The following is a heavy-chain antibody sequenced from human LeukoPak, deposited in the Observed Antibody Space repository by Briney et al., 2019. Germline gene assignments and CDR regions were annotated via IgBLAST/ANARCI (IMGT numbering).Heavy chain of an antibody. J-gene: IGHJ4*02. CDR1: GYTFTSYA. CDR2: INTNTGNP. D-gene: IGHD3-22*01. CDR3: AREDRPHYYDSSGLR. V-gene: IGHV7-4-1*02. Sequence: ASVKVSCKASGYTFTSYAMNWVRQAPGQGLEWMGWINTNTGNPTYAQGFTGRFVFSLDTSVSTAYLQISSLKAEDTAVYYCAREDRPHYYDSSGLRWGQGTLVTVSS.